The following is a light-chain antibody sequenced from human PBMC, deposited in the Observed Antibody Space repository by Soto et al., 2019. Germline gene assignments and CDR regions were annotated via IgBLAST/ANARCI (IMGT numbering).Light chain of an antibody. CDR1: QSTRSG. J-gene: IGKJ4*01. V-gene: IGKV1-5*03. CDR3: KQYDSHPLT. CDR2: KAS. Sequence: DIQMTQSPSTLSASVGDRVPITCRASQSTRSGLAWYQQKPGKPPKLLIHKASRLESGGPSRFSGSGSGTEFTLTISSLQPDDFATYHCKQYDSHPLTFGGGTKVESK.